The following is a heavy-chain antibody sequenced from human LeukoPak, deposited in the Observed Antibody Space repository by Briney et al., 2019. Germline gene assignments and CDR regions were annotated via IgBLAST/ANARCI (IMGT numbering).Heavy chain of an antibody. CDR2: ITYDGSNK. CDR1: GFTFSSYG. V-gene: IGHV3-30*18. CDR3: AKDQGDFLYAFDI. J-gene: IGHJ3*02. D-gene: IGHD2-21*01. Sequence: GGSLRLSCAASGFTFSSYGMHWVRQAPGKGLEWVAVITYDGSNKYYADSVKGRFTISRDNSKNTLYLQMNSLRAEDTAVYYCAKDQGDFLYAFDIWGQGTMVTVSS.